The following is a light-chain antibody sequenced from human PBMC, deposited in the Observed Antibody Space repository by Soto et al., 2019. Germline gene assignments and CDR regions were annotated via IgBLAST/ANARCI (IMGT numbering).Light chain of an antibody. CDR2: KAS. CDR3: QQYSSYPYT. CDR1: QSISSW. V-gene: IGKV1-5*03. Sequence: DIQMTQSPSTLSASVGDRVTITCRASQSISSWLAWYQQKPGTAPKLLIYKASSLQSGVPSRFSGSGSGTEFTLTISSLQPDDFATYYFQQYSSYPYTFGHGTKLEIK. J-gene: IGKJ2*01.